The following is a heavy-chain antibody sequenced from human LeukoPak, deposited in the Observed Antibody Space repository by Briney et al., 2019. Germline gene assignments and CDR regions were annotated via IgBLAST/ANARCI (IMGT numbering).Heavy chain of an antibody. D-gene: IGHD3-3*01. CDR3: ARAGIFGVAQGYYYGMDV. J-gene: IGHJ6*02. V-gene: IGHV4-34*01. Sequence: SETLSLTCAVYGGSFSGYYWSWIRQPPGKGLEWIGEINHSGSTNHNPSLKSRVTISVDTSKNQFSLKLSSVTAADTAVYYCARAGIFGVAQGYYYGMDVWGQGTTVTVSS. CDR2: INHSGST. CDR1: GGSFSGYY.